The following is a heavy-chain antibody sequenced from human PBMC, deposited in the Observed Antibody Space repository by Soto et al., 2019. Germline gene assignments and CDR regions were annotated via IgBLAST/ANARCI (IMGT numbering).Heavy chain of an antibody. J-gene: IGHJ3*02. CDR3: ARPNYDIFTGLSGFDI. V-gene: IGHV4-31*03. CDR1: GDSITSGNYY. D-gene: IGHD3-9*01. Sequence: QVQLQESGPGLVKPSQTLSLTCIVSGDSITSGNYYWSWIRQHPGKGLEWIGYIHHSGNTYNIPSLNSRLSLSMDTSKNQFSLQLSSVTAADTALYYCARPNYDIFTGLSGFDIWGQGTMVTVSS. CDR2: IHHSGNT.